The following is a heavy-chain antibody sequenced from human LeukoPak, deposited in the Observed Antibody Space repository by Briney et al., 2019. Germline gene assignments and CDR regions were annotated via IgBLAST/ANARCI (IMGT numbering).Heavy chain of an antibody. J-gene: IGHJ4*02. V-gene: IGHV3-21*01. CDR2: ISSSPSYI. CDR1: GFSFSRYN. D-gene: IGHD3-10*01. CDR3: TGNYYGSGSYADFDY. Sequence: GGSLRLSCAASGFSFSRYNMNWVRQAPGKGLEWVSSISSSPSYIYYADSVKGRFTISRDDAKNSLYLQMNSLRAEDTAVYYCTGNYYGSGSYADFDYWGQGTLVTVSS.